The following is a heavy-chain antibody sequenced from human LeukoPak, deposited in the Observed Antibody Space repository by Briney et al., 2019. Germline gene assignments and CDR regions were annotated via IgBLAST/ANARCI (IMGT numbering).Heavy chain of an antibody. CDR1: GFTFSNYA. J-gene: IGHJ4*02. V-gene: IGHV3-23*01. CDR3: AKGYSGSYFDY. D-gene: IGHD1-26*01. Sequence: GGSLRLSCAASGFTFSNYAMSWVRQAPGKGLEWVSTISGSGGSTYYANSVKGRFTTSRDNSKNTLYLQMNSLRAEDTAVYYSAKGYSGSYFDYWGQGTLVTVSS. CDR2: ISGSGGST.